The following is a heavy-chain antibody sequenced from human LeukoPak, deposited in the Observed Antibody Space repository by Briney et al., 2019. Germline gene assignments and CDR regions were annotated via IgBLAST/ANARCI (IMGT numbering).Heavy chain of an antibody. Sequence: GGSLSLSCAAAGFIFRNYWRNWVRKGRGKGLVLVSRISSDGAHTDYADSVKDRFTVSRDNAQNTMYLEINSLRVEDTAVYYCARSSYNGYDKGDVWGKGTTVTVSS. CDR2: ISSDGAHT. CDR3: ARSSYNGYDKGDV. D-gene: IGHD5-12*01. J-gene: IGHJ6*04. CDR1: GFIFRNYW. V-gene: IGHV3-74*01.